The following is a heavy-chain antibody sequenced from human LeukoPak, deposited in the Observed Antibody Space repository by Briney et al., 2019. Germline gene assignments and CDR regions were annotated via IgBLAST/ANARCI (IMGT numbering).Heavy chain of an antibody. D-gene: IGHD6-6*01. CDR1: GLTFTEYW. Sequence: GVFLRLSYETTGLTFTEYWVSWFRQAPGNGLEWVANINEDGTETYYADSLKGRFTISRDNTKNSLHLQLHSVRDEDTAFFYCVRERQHVVLRYWGQGTLVSVSS. CDR2: INEDGTET. J-gene: IGHJ4*02. CDR3: VRERQHVVLRY. V-gene: IGHV3-7*01.